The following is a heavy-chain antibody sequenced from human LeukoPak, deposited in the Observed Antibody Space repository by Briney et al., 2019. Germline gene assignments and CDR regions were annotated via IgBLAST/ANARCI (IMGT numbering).Heavy chain of an antibody. Sequence: SGGSLRLSCAASGFTFSSYSMNWVRQAPGKGLEWVSVIYSGGSTYYADSVKGRFTISRDNSKNTLYLQMNSLRAEDTAVYYCARDRSRRYSPWDYYYYGMDVWGQGTTVTVSS. CDR1: GFTFSSYS. CDR3: ARDRSRRYSPWDYYYYGMDV. V-gene: IGHV3-66*01. CDR2: IYSGGST. J-gene: IGHJ6*02. D-gene: IGHD3-9*01.